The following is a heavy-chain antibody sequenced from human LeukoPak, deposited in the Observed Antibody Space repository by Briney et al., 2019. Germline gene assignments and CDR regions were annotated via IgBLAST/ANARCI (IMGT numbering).Heavy chain of an antibody. Sequence: SETLSLTCTVPGGAISSYYWSWIRQPPGKGLEWIGYIYYSGSTNYNPSLKSRVTISVDTSKNQFSLKLSSVTAADTAVYYCARGLNRNDYGDYGYWGQGTLVTVSS. D-gene: IGHD4-17*01. V-gene: IGHV4-59*01. J-gene: IGHJ4*02. CDR3: ARGLNRNDYGDYGY. CDR2: IYYSGST. CDR1: GGAISSYY.